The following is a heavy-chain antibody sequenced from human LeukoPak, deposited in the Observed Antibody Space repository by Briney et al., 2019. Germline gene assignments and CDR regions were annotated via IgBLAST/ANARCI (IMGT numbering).Heavy chain of an antibody. CDR2: INHSGST. J-gene: IGHJ4*02. Sequence: SETLSLTCTVSGGSITAYYWSWIRQPAGKGLEWIGEINHSGSTNYNPSLKSRVTISVDTSKNQFSLKLSSVTAADTAVYYCASVTAMVNYWGQGTLVTVSS. D-gene: IGHD5-18*01. V-gene: IGHV4-34*01. CDR1: GGSITAYY. CDR3: ASVTAMVNY.